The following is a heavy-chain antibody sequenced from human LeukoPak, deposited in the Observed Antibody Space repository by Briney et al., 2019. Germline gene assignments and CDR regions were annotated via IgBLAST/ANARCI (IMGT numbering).Heavy chain of an antibody. CDR2: IYYSGST. J-gene: IGHJ4*02. Sequence: SQTLSLTCTVSGGSNSSGGYYWSWIRQPPGKGLEWIGSIYYSGSTYYNPSLKSRVTISVDTSKNQFSLKLSSVTAADMAVYYCAKTYYDFWSGQVSPYYFDYWGQGTLVTVSS. CDR1: GGSNSSGGYY. CDR3: AKTYYDFWSGQVSPYYFDY. D-gene: IGHD3-3*01. V-gene: IGHV4-30-2*03.